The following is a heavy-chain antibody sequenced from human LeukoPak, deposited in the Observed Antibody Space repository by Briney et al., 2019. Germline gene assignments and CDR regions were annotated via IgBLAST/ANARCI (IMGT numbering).Heavy chain of an antibody. CDR3: ARTLQGYQLPSSFDY. CDR1: GYTFTSYY. CDR2: INPSGGST. V-gene: IGHV1-46*01. J-gene: IGHJ4*02. D-gene: IGHD2-2*01. Sequence: ASVTVSCKASGYTFTSYYMHWVRQAPGQGLEWMGIINPSGGSTSYAHKFQGRVTMTRDTSTSTVYMELSSLRSEATAVYYCARTLQGYQLPSSFDYWGQGTLVTVSS.